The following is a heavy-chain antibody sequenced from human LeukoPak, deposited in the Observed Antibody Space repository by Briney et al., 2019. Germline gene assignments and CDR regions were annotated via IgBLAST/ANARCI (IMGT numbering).Heavy chain of an antibody. CDR1: GGSISSYY. V-gene: IGHV4-4*07. CDR2: IYTSGST. D-gene: IGHD2-2*02. Sequence: SETLSLTCTVSGGSISSYYWSWIRQPAGKGLEWIGHIYTSGSTNYNPSLKSRVTMSVDTSKNQFSLKLSSVTAADTAVYYCARGRVYCSSTSCYRTHYYYYMDVWGKGTTVTVSS. CDR3: ARGRVYCSSTSCYRTHYYYYMDV. J-gene: IGHJ6*03.